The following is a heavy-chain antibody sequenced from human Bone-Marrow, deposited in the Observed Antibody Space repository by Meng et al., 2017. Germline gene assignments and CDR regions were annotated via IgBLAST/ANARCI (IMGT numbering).Heavy chain of an antibody. CDR3: ARGVASPIFSTVVTPAFDY. J-gene: IGHJ4*02. D-gene: IGHD4-23*01. CDR1: GGSFSGYY. Sequence: VQRQQWGAGLLKPSETLSLTCAVYGGSFSGYYWSWIRQPPGKGLEWIGEINHSGSTNYNPSLKSRVTISVDTSKNQFSLKLSSVTAADTAVYYCARGVASPIFSTVVTPAFDYWGQGTLVTVSS. V-gene: IGHV4-34*01. CDR2: INHSGST.